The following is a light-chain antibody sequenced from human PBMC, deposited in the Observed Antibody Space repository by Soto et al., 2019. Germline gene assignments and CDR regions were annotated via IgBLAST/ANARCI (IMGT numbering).Light chain of an antibody. CDR1: QSVGSY. J-gene: IGKJ4*01. V-gene: IGKV3-11*01. Sequence: EIVLTQSPATLSLSPGERATLSCRASQSVGSYLAWYQQSPGQAPSLLIYDASTRATGIPARFSGSGSGTDFTLTISRLEPEDFAVYYCHQRSNWPPTFGGGTKVEIK. CDR3: HQRSNWPPT. CDR2: DAS.